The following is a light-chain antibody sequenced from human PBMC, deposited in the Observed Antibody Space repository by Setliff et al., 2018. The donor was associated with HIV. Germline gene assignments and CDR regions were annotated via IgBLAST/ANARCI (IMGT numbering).Light chain of an antibody. J-gene: IGLJ1*01. CDR2: DVN. Sequence: QSALTQPASVSGSPGQSITIPCTGASSDIGRYNSVSWYQQKPGKAPKLLIFDVNNRPSGVSTRFPASKSGNTASLTISGLQPEDEADYYCNSFASNSAYTPYVFGTGTKSPS. CDR3: NSFASNSAYTPYV. V-gene: IGLV2-14*01. CDR1: SSDIGRYNS.